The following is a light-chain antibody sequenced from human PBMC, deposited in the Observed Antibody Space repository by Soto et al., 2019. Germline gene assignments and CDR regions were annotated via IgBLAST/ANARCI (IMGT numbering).Light chain of an antibody. CDR3: HQYGSTPRGT. Sequence: EIVLTQSPGTLCLSPGERATLSCRASQSVSSSYLAWYQQKPGRAPRRLIFGASSRAAGIPDRFSGSGSGTDVTLTISRLEAQDFAVYYCHQYGSTPRGTFGQGTRLEIK. CDR1: QSVSSSY. V-gene: IGKV3-20*01. CDR2: GAS. J-gene: IGKJ5*01.